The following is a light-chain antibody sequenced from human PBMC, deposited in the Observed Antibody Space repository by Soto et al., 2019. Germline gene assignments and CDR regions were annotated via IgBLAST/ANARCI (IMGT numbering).Light chain of an antibody. CDR1: QSVGSY. CDR2: DAF. V-gene: IGKV3-11*01. J-gene: IGKJ4*01. Sequence: EIVLTQSPATLSLSPGERATLSWRASQSVGSYLAWYQQKPGQAPRLLIYDAFSRATGIPARFSGSGSGTDFTLTISSLEPEDFAVYYCQQRSNWPLTFGGGTKVEIK. CDR3: QQRSNWPLT.